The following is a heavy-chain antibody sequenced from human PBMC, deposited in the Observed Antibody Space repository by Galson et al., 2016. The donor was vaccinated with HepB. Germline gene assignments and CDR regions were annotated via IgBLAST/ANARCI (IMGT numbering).Heavy chain of an antibody. CDR2: INPHSGGT. J-gene: IGHJ4*02. Sequence: SVKVSCKASEYTFTGYYIHWVRQAPGQGLKWMGRINPHSGGTNYAQKFQGRVTMTRDTSISTAYMELSRLRSDDVAVYYCARELIPVAGSGFDYWGQGTLVTVSS. CDR1: EYTFTGYY. D-gene: IGHD6-19*01. CDR3: ARELIPVAGSGFDY. V-gene: IGHV1-2*06.